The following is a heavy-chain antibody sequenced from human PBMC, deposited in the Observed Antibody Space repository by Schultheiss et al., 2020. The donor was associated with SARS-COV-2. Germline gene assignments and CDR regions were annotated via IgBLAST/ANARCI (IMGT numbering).Heavy chain of an antibody. Sequence: GGSLRLSCAASGFTFSSYAMHWVRQAPGKGLEWVAVISYDGSNKYYADSVKGRFTISRDNSKNTLYLQMNSLRAEDTAVYYCAKQIITMIDHDAFDIWGQGTMVTVSS. CDR3: AKQIITMIDHDAFDI. J-gene: IGHJ3*02. V-gene: IGHV3-30*07. D-gene: IGHD3-22*01. CDR1: GFTFSSYA. CDR2: ISYDGSNK.